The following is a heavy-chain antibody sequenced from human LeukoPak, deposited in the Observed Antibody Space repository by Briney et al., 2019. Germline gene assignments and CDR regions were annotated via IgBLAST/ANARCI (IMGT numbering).Heavy chain of an antibody. V-gene: IGHV1-18*01. D-gene: IGHD3-9*01. CDR1: GYTFSSYG. CDR3: ARSGNVVRFFDWLLRPYNLDY. CDR2: VSAYNGHT. J-gene: IGHJ4*02. Sequence: GASVKVSCKASGYTFSSYGMSWVRQVPGKGLEWMGWVSAYNGHTKYAQKVQGRVTMTTDTDTDTAYMELRRLRSDDTAVYYCARSGNVVRFFDWLLRPYNLDYWGQGTLVTVSS.